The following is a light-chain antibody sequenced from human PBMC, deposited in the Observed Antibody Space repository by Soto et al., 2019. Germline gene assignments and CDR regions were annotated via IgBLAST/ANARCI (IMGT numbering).Light chain of an antibody. J-gene: IGKJ1*01. CDR1: QSISTW. V-gene: IGKV1-5*01. CDR3: QQYNNWPPKT. CDR2: DAS. Sequence: DIQMTQSPSTLSASVGDRVTITCRASQSISTWLAWYQRKPGKAPKLLIYDASSLESGVPSRFSGSGSGTEFTLTISSLQSEDFAVYYCQQYNNWPPKTFGQGTKVDIK.